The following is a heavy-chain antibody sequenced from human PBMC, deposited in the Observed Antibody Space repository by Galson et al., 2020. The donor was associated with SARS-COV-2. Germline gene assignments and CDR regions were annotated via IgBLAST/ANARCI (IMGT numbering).Heavy chain of an antibody. Sequence: SETLSLTCTVSGGSISSGGYYWSWIRQHPGKGLEWIGYIYYSGSTYYNPSLKSRVTISVDTSKNQFSLKLSSVTAADTAVYYCARALREIVVVTNHFDIWGQGTMVTVSS. J-gene: IGHJ3*02. CDR1: GGSISSGGYY. CDR3: ARALREIVVVTNHFDI. CDR2: IYYSGST. D-gene: IGHD3-22*01. V-gene: IGHV4-31*03.